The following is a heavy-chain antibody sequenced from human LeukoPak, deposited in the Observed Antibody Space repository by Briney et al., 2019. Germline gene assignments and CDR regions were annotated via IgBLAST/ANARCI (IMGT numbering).Heavy chain of an antibody. CDR2: IRHDESNK. J-gene: IGHJ3*02. Sequence: GGSLRLSCAASGFTFSSYWMSWVRQAPGKGLEWMAFIRHDESNKYYADSVKGRFTISRDNSKNTLSLQMNSLRAEDTAVYYCAKGPNYNILTGWRKTHNAFDIWGQGTMVTVSS. D-gene: IGHD3-9*01. CDR3: AKGPNYNILTGWRKTHNAFDI. V-gene: IGHV3-30*02. CDR1: GFTFSSYW.